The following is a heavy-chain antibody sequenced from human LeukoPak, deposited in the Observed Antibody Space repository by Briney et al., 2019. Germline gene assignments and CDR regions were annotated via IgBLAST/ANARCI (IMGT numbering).Heavy chain of an antibody. CDR3: ARVSTSITIFGVVTAPYYFDY. CDR2: ISAYNGNT. V-gene: IGHV1-18*01. D-gene: IGHD3-3*01. Sequence: ASVKVSCKASGYTFTSYGISWVRQAPGQGLEWMGWISAYNGNTNYAQKLQGRVTMTTDTSTSTAYMELRNLRSDDTAVYYCARVSTSITIFGVVTAPYYFDYWGQGTLVTVSS. J-gene: IGHJ4*02. CDR1: GYTFTSYG.